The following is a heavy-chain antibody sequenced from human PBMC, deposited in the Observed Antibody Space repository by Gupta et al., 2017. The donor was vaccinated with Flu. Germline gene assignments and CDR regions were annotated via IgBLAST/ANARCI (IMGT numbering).Heavy chain of an antibody. V-gene: IGHV5-51*01. D-gene: IGHD5-12*01. Sequence: MPGKGLEWMGIIYPGDSDTTYSPSFQGQVTISADKSISTAYLQWSSLKASDTAMYYCARRAVGGDGYNYFDYWGQGTLITVSS. CDR3: ARRAVGGDGYNYFDY. J-gene: IGHJ4*02. CDR2: IYPGDSDT.